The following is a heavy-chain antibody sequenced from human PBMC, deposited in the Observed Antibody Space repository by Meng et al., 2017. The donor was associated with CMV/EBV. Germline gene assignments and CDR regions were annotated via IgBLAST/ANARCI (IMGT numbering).Heavy chain of an antibody. J-gene: IGHJ4*02. CDR2: ISGSGGST. V-gene: IGHV3-23*01. CDR3: AKGASNYYFDY. CDR1: GFTFSSYA. Sequence: GESLKISCAASGFTFSSYAMSWVRQAPGKGLEWVSAISGSGGSTYYADSVKGRFTISRDNSKNTLHLQMNSLRAEDTAVYYCAKGASNYYFDYWGQGTLVTVSS. D-gene: IGHD4-11*01.